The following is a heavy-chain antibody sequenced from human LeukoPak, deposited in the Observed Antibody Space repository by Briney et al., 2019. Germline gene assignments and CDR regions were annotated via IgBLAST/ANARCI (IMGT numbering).Heavy chain of an antibody. J-gene: IGHJ3*02. D-gene: IGHD2-2*02. Sequence: GGSLRLSCAASGFTFSSYSMNWVRQAPGKGLEWVSAISGSGGSTYYADSVKGRFTISRDNSKNTLYLQMNSLRAEDTAVYYCAKQPTNFYIVVVPAAILDDAFDIWGQGTMVTVSS. CDR2: ISGSGGST. V-gene: IGHV3-23*01. CDR3: AKQPTNFYIVVVPAAILDDAFDI. CDR1: GFTFSSYS.